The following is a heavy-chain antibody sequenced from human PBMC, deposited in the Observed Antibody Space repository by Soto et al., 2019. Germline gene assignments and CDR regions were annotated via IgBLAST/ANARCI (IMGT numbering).Heavy chain of an antibody. D-gene: IGHD6-6*01. CDR2: ISAHRGGT. CDR1: GFSFTGYY. CDR3: AKDLTRQLAYWLDP. V-gene: IGHV1-2*02. Sequence: ASVKVSCKASGFSFTGYYIHWLRQAPGQGLEWMGWISAHRGGTEYAQKFQGRVTLTRDTSIATAYLTLTSLTSDDTALYYCAKDLTRQLAYWLDPWGQGTQVTVSS. J-gene: IGHJ5*02.